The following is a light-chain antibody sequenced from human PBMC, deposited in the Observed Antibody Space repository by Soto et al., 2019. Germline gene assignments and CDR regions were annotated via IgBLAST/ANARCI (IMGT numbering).Light chain of an antibody. CDR3: QQRHMWPIT. Sequence: EIVMTQSPATLSVSPGERATLSCRASQSISNNLAWYQQKPGQAPRLLIYGASTRATGISARFSGGGSGTEFTLTISSLQSEDFAIYYCQQRHMWPITFGQGTRLEVK. V-gene: IGKV3-15*01. J-gene: IGKJ5*01. CDR1: QSISNN. CDR2: GAS.